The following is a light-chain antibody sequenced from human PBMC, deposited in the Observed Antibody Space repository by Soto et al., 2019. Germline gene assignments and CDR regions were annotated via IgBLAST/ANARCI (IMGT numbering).Light chain of an antibody. J-gene: IGKJ1*01. V-gene: IGKV1-5*01. CDR2: DAS. CDR3: QQYTSYSLT. Sequence: DIQMTQSPSILSASVGDRVTITGRASQSISSWLAWNQQKPGKAPKLLIYDASSLESGVPSRFSGSGSGPEFTLTISSLQPDDFATYYCQQYTSYSLTFGQGTKV. CDR1: QSISSW.